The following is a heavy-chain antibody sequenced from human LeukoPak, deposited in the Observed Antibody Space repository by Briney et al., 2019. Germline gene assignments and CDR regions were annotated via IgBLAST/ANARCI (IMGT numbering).Heavy chain of an antibody. CDR2: IRYDGSNK. J-gene: IGHJ4*02. CDR1: GFTFSSYG. CDR3: AKDDVWSGFLFDY. Sequence: PGGSLRLSCAASGFTFSSYGMHWVRQAPGKGLEWVAFIRYDGSNKYYADSVKGRFTISRDNSENTLYLQMNSLRAEDTAVYYCAKDDVWSGFLFDYWGQGTLVTVSS. V-gene: IGHV3-30*02. D-gene: IGHD3-3*01.